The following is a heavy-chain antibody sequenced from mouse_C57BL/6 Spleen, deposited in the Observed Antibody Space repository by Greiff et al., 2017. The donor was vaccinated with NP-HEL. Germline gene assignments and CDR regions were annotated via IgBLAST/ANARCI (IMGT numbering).Heavy chain of an antibody. D-gene: IGHD1-1*01. Sequence: EVKLVESGPGLVKPSQSLSLTCSVTGYSITSGYYWNWIRQFPGNKLEWMGYISYDGSNNYNPSLKNRISITRDTSKNQFFLKLNSVTTEDTATYYCARGGDYYGSSSAMDYWGQGTSVTVSS. J-gene: IGHJ4*01. CDR2: ISYDGSN. CDR3: ARGGDYYGSSSAMDY. CDR1: GYSITSGYY. V-gene: IGHV3-6*01.